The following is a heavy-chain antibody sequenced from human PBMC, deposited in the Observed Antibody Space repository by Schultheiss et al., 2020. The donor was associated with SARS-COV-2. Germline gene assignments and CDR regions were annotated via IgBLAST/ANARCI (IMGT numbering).Heavy chain of an antibody. D-gene: IGHD6-19*01. Sequence: GGSLRLSCAASGFTFSDYYMSWVRQAPGKGLEWVSSISSSSSYIYYADSVKGRFTISRDNSKNTLYLQMNSLRAEDTAVYYCARGIAVTGGGYWGQGTLVTVSS. CDR1: GFTFSDYY. V-gene: IGHV3-21*01. CDR2: ISSSSSYI. J-gene: IGHJ4*02. CDR3: ARGIAVTGGGY.